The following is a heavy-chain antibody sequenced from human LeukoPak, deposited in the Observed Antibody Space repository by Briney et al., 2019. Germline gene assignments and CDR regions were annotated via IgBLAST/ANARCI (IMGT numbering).Heavy chain of an antibody. V-gene: IGHV1-2*02. Sequence: ASVKVSCKPSGYTVTGYYIHWVRQAPGHGLEWMGWINPDSGGTSYAKKFKGRVKMTGDTSINTVYMELSRLGSDDTAVYYCAFLEVAGDNGFDPWGQGTLLTVSS. D-gene: IGHD6-19*01. CDR3: AFLEVAGDNGFDP. CDR2: INPDSGGT. J-gene: IGHJ5*02. CDR1: GYTVTGYY.